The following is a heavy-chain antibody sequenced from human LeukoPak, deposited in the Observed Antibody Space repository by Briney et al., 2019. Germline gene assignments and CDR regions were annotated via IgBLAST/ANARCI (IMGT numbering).Heavy chain of an antibody. CDR3: ARDLAAAGSQYFDY. CDR2: IYTSGST. J-gene: IGHJ4*02. CDR1: GGSISSGSYY. Sequence: SETLSLTCTVSGGSISSGSYYWSWIRQPAGKGLEWIGRIYTSGSTNYNPSLKSRVTMSVDTSKNQFSLKLSSVTAADTAVYYCARDLAAAGSQYFDYWGQGTLVTVSS. D-gene: IGHD6-13*01. V-gene: IGHV4-61*02.